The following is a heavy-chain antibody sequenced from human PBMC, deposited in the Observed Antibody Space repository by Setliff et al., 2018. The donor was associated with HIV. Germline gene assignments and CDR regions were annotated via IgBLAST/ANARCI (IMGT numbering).Heavy chain of an antibody. V-gene: IGHV4-4*02. Sequence: PSETLSLTCAVSGGSISSSNWWSWVRQPPGKGLEWIGEIFHSGNTNFNPSLRSRVTISVDESENQFSLKLSSVTAADTAVYYCARREATYYYDTRYSDSWGQGTLVTVSS. CDR1: GGSISSSNW. CDR2: IFHSGNT. J-gene: IGHJ4*02. D-gene: IGHD3-22*01. CDR3: ARREATYYYDTRYSDS.